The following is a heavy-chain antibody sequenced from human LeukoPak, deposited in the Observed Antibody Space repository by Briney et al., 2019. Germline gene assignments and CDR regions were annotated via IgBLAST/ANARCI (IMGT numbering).Heavy chain of an antibody. CDR2: IYYSGST. Sequence: SETLSLTCAVSGGSISSGGYYWSWIRQHPGKGLEWIGYIYYSGSTYYNPSLKSRVTISVDTSKNQFSLKLSSVTAADTAVYYCARTLGRSDYGGKGPDYWGQGTLVTVSS. D-gene: IGHD4-23*01. CDR3: ARTLGRSDYGGKGPDY. J-gene: IGHJ4*02. V-gene: IGHV4-31*11. CDR1: GGSISSGGYY.